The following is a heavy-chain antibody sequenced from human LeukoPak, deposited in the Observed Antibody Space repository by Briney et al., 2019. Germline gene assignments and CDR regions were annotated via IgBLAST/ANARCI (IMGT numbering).Heavy chain of an antibody. D-gene: IGHD3-22*01. CDR3: ARDFWSHYDSSGYYNNWFDP. V-gene: IGHV1-2*02. CDR1: GYTFTGYY. Sequence: ASVKVSFKASGYTFTGYYMHWVRQAPGQGLEWMGWINPNSGGTNYAQKFQGRVTMTRDTSISTAYMELSRLRSDDTAVYYCARDFWSHYDSSGYYNNWFDPWGQGTLVTVSS. CDR2: INPNSGGT. J-gene: IGHJ5*02.